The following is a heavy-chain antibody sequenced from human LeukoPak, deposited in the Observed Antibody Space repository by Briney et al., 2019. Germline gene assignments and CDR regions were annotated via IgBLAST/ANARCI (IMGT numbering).Heavy chain of an antibody. CDR3: ARDRIQLWPEGYFHY. CDR2: ISYDGSDK. D-gene: IGHD5-18*01. Sequence: GRSLRLSCAASGFTISTYGMHWVRQAPGKGLEWVALISYDGSDKYYADSVKGRFTISRDNSKNTLYLQMNSLRPEDTAVYYCARDRIQLWPEGYFHYWGQGTLVTVSS. V-gene: IGHV3-30*03. J-gene: IGHJ4*02. CDR1: GFTISTYG.